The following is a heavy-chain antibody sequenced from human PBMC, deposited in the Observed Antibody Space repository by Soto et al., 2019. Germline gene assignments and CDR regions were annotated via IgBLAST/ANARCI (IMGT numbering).Heavy chain of an antibody. V-gene: IGHV3-21*04. CDR3: AKEGYDSGWYWDS. CDR1: GFTFSSYS. CDR2: ISSSSSYI. Sequence: GGSLRLSCAASGFTFSSYSMNWVRQAPGKGLEWVSSISSSSSYIYYADSVKGRFTMSRDNSKNMLYLQMNSLRAEDTAVYYCAKEGYDSGWYWDSWGQGALVTVSS. D-gene: IGHD6-19*01. J-gene: IGHJ4*02.